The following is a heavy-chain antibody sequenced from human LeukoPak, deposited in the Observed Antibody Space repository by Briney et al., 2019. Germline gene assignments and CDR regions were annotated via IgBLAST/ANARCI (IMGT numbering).Heavy chain of an antibody. CDR1: GGSISSYY. Sequence: PSETLSLTCTVSGGSISSYYWSWIRQPPGKGLEWIGYIYYSGSTNYNPSLKSRVTISVDTSKNQFSLKLSSVTAADTAVYYCARVLLKSQVGATPHYYYYMDVWGKGTTVTVSS. J-gene: IGHJ6*03. CDR2: IYYSGST. CDR3: ARVLLKSQVGATPHYYYYMDV. D-gene: IGHD1-26*01. V-gene: IGHV4-59*01.